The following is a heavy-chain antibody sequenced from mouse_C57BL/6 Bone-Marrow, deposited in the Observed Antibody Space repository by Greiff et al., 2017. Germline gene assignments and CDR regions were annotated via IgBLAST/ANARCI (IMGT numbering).Heavy chain of an antibody. CDR1: GYTFTSYW. J-gene: IGHJ2*01. CDR2: IHPNSGST. Sequence: QVQLQQPGAELVKPGASVKLSCKASGYTFTSYWMHWVKQRPGQGLEWIGMIHPNSGSTNYNEKFKSKATLTVDKSSSTAYMQLSSLTSEDSAVYYCARFDYDGIPRFDYWGQGTTLTVSA. V-gene: IGHV1-64*01. CDR3: ARFDYDGIPRFDY. D-gene: IGHD2-4*01.